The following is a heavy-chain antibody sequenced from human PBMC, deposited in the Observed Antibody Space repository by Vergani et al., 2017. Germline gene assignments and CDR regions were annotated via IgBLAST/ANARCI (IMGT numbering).Heavy chain of an antibody. V-gene: IGHV1-69*01. D-gene: IGHD2-8*01. Sequence: QVQLVQSGDEVKKPGSSVKVSCKAFGGTFSSYAISWVRQAPGQGLEWMGGIIPIFGTANYAQKSKGRFTITADESTSTAYTELRSLRSEDTAVYYCARSDRGYCTNGVCYTDFDYWGQGTLVTVSS. CDR3: ARSDRGYCTNGVCYTDFDY. J-gene: IGHJ4*02. CDR2: IIPIFGTA. CDR1: GGTFSSYA.